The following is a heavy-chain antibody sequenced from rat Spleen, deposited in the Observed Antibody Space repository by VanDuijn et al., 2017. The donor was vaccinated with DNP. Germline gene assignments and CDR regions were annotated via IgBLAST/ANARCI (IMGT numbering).Heavy chain of an antibody. V-gene: IGHV5-25*01. D-gene: IGHD1-2*01. CDR1: GFTFSNYD. J-gene: IGHJ4*01. CDR3: ASIYYSSYAMDA. Sequence: EVQLVESGGGLVQPGRSLKLSCAASGFTFSNYDMAWVRQAPTKGLEWVASISTSGGSTYYRDSVKGRFTVSRDNAKSTLYLQMDSLRSEDTATYYCASIYYSSYAMDAWGQGTSVTVSS. CDR2: ISTSGGST.